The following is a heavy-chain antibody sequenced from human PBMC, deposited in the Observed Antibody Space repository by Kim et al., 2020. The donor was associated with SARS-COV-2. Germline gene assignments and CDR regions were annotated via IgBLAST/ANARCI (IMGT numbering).Heavy chain of an antibody. CDR1: GGSISSGGYY. D-gene: IGHD3-10*01. Sequence: SETLSLTCTVSGGSISSGGYYWSWIRQHPGKGLEWIGYIYYSGSTYYNPSLKSRVTISVDTSKNQFSLKLSSVTAADTAVYYCARDRFLPGFGELLSSREVNYYYYYGMDVWGQGTTVTVSS. CDR2: IYYSGST. CDR3: ARDRFLPGFGELLSSREVNYYYYYGMDV. V-gene: IGHV4-31*03. J-gene: IGHJ6*02.